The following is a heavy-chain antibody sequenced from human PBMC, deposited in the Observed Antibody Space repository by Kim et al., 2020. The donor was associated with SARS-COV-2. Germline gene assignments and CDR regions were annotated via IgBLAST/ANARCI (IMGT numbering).Heavy chain of an antibody. Sequence: GGSLRLSCAASGFTFSDYYMSWIRQAPGKGLEWVSYISSSYTNHADSVKGRFTISRDNAKNSLYLQMNSLRAEDTAVYYCAGEVRSWFDYWGQGILVTVSS. CDR3: AGEVRSWFDY. V-gene: IGHV3-11*05. J-gene: IGHJ4*02. D-gene: IGHD3-10*01. CDR1: GFTFSDYY. CDR2: ISSSYT.